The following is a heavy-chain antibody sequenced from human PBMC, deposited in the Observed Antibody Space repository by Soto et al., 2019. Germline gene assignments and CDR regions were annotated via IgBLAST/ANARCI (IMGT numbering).Heavy chain of an antibody. CDR1: GGSITSGRYH. J-gene: IGHJ4*02. V-gene: IGHV4-31*11. D-gene: IGHD3-16*01. CDR2: ISYSAST. CDR3: ARVRGLGLFDY. Sequence: QVQLQESGPGLVKPSQTLSLTCAVSGGSITSGRYHWSWIRQHPEKGLEWIGYISYSASTYYNPSLKSRVTISLDTSENQFSLRLSSVTAADTAVYFCARVRGLGLFDYWGQGTLVTVSS.